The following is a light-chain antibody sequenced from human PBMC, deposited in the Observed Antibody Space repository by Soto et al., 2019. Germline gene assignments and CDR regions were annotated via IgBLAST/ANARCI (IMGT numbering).Light chain of an antibody. CDR1: QSLSNW. J-gene: IGKJ1*01. V-gene: IGKV1-5*01. CDR2: DAS. Sequence: DIQMTQSPSTLSASVGDRVTITCRASQSLSNWLAWYQQKPGKAPKLLIDDASILESGVPSRFSSSGSGTEFTLTISSLQPDDSATYYCQHYNSYSSKLGQGTTVDI. CDR3: QHYNSYSSK.